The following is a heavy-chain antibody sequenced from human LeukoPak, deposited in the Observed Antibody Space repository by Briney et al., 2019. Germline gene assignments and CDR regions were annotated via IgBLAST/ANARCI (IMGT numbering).Heavy chain of an antibody. CDR2: ISSRSSAI. CDR1: GFNFSTYS. J-gene: IGHJ4*02. CDR3: ARDWGQGRLDY. Sequence: GGSLRLSCAASGFNFSTYSMNWVRQAPGKGLEWVSYISSRSSAIHYADSVKGRFTISRDNAKNSLFLQMNSLTAEDTAVYYCARDWGQGRLDYWGQGTLVTVSS. V-gene: IGHV3-48*04. D-gene: IGHD3-16*01.